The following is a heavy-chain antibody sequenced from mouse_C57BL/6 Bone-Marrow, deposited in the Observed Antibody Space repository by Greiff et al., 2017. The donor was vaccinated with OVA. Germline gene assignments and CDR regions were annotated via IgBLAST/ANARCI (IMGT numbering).Heavy chain of an antibody. CDR3: ARSGFYN. J-gene: IGHJ2*01. CDR2: IDPSDSYT. Sequence: QVQLQQPGAELVRPGTSVKLSCKASGYTFTSYWMHWVKQRPGQGLEWIGVIDPSDSYTNYNQKFKGKATLTVDTSSSTAYMQLSSLTSEDSAVYYCARSGFYNWGQGTTLTVSS. CDR1: GYTFTSYW. V-gene: IGHV1-59*01. D-gene: IGHD2-1*01.